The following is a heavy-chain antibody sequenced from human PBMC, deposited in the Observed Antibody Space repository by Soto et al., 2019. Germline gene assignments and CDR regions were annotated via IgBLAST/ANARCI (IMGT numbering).Heavy chain of an antibody. V-gene: IGHV3-30*18. D-gene: IGHD6-19*01. CDR1: GFTFSSYG. CDR2: ISYDGSNK. CDR3: AKGTQWLASTVDY. Sequence: QVQLVESGGGVVQPGRSLRLSCVASGFTFSSYGMHWVRQAPGKGLEWVAVISYDGSNKYHADSVKGRFTISRDNSKNTLYLQMNSLRAEDTAVYYCAKGTQWLASTVDYWGQGTLVTVSS. J-gene: IGHJ4*02.